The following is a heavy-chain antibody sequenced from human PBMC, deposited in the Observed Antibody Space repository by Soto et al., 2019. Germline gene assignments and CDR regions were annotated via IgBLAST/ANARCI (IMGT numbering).Heavy chain of an antibody. Sequence: QVQLQESGPGLVKPSQTLSLTCTVSGGSISSGGYYWSWIRQNPGKGLEWIGYIYYSGTTYYNPSLKSRVIISVDTSKNQCSLKVSSVTAADTAVYYCARGTAVTSNWFDPWGQGTLVTVSS. D-gene: IGHD4-4*01. V-gene: IGHV4-31*03. CDR1: GGSISSGGYY. J-gene: IGHJ5*02. CDR3: ARGTAVTSNWFDP. CDR2: IYYSGTT.